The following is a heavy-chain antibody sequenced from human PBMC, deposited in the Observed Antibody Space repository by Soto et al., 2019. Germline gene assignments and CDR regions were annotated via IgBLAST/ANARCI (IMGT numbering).Heavy chain of an antibody. CDR3: ARGLEVIAATPQWDY. V-gene: IGHV4-30-2*01. J-gene: IGHJ4*02. D-gene: IGHD2-15*01. CDR2: IYHSGST. CDR1: GGSISSGGYS. Sequence: QLQLQESGSGLVKPSQTLSLTCAVSGGSISSGGYSWNWIRQPPGKGLEWIGYIYHSGSTYNSPSLKSRVSISGDRSKNQFSLKLSSATAADTAVYYCARGLEVIAATPQWDYWGQGTLVTVSS.